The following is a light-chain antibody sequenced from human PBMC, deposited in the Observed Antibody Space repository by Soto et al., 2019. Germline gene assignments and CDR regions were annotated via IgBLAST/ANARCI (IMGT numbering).Light chain of an antibody. Sequence: EIVLTQSPGFLSLSPGERATLSCRASQSVDSSFFAWYQQKPGPAPRLLIYGASKRASGIPDRFSGSGSVTDFTLTISRLEPEDLAVYYCQQYVSSVTFGQGTKLEIK. V-gene: IGKV3-20*01. CDR3: QQYVSSVT. CDR2: GAS. CDR1: QSVDSSF. J-gene: IGKJ1*01.